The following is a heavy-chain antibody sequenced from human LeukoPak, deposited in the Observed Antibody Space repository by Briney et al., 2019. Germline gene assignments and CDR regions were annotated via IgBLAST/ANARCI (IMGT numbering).Heavy chain of an antibody. CDR1: GGSFSGYY. D-gene: IGHD3-22*01. CDR3: ARQLYYYDSSGYYWFDY. J-gene: IGHJ4*02. V-gene: IGHV4-34*01. CDR2: INHNGST. Sequence: PSETLSLTCAVYGGSFSGYYWSWIRQPPGKGLEWIGEINHNGSTNYNPSLKSRVTISVDTSKNQFSLKLSSVTAADTAVYYCARQLYYYDSSGYYWFDYWGQGTLVTVSS.